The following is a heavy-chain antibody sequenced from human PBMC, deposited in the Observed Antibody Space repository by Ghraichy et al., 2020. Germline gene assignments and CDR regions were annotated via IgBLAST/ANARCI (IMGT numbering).Heavy chain of an antibody. V-gene: IGHV4-34*01. J-gene: IGHJ4*02. CDR3: ARSTSIAAAGMGVAY. CDR1: GGSFSGYY. Sequence: SETLSLTCAVYGGSFSGYYWSWIRQPPGKGLEWIGEINHSGSTNYNPSLKSRVTISVDTSKNQFSLKLSSVTAADTAVYYCARSTSIAAAGMGVAYWGQGTLVTVSS. D-gene: IGHD6-13*01. CDR2: INHSGST.